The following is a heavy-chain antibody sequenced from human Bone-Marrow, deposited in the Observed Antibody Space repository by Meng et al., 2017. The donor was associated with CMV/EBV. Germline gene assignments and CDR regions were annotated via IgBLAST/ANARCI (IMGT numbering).Heavy chain of an antibody. V-gene: IGHV3-30*02. CDR3: AKHNGGAVPAAIGY. J-gene: IGHJ4*02. Sequence: GESLKISCAASGFTFSSYAMSWVRQAPGKGLEWVAFIRYDGSNKYYAESVKGRFTISRDNSKNTLYLQMNSLRAEDTAVYYCAKHNGGAVPAAIGYWGQGTLVTVSS. CDR2: IRYDGSNK. CDR1: GFTFSSYA. D-gene: IGHD2-2*01.